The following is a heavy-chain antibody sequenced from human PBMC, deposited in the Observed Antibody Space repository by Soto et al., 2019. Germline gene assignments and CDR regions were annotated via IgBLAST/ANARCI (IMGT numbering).Heavy chain of an antibody. CDR2: VFHTGNT. J-gene: IGHJ4*02. Sequence: SETLSLTCAVSGDSMTRSVWWTWVRQPPGKGLEWIGEVFHTGNTNYNPSLKSRVTMSVDKSTNEFSLKVTSVTAADTAIYYCARKAWVRFDYWGQGALVTVSS. V-gene: IGHV4-4*02. D-gene: IGHD7-27*01. CDR3: ARKAWVRFDY. CDR1: GDSMTRSVW.